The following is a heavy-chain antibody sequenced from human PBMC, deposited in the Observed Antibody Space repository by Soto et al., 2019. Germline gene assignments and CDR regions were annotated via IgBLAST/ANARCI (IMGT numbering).Heavy chain of an antibody. CDR2: ISYDGSNK. D-gene: IGHD1-1*01. Sequence: PGGSLRLSCAASGFTFSSYGMHWVRQAPGKGLEWVAVISYDGSNKYYADSVKGRFTISRDNSKNTLYLQMNSLRAEDTAVYYCAKDPGDEDYYYYGMDVWGQGTTVTVSS. V-gene: IGHV3-30*18. CDR1: GFTFSSYG. J-gene: IGHJ6*02. CDR3: AKDPGDEDYYYYGMDV.